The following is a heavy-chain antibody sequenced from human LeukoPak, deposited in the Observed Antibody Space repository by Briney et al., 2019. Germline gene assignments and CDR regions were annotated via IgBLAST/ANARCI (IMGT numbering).Heavy chain of an antibody. D-gene: IGHD3-3*01. J-gene: IGHJ4*02. V-gene: IGHV3-7*03. CDR2: IKLDGSEK. CDR1: GFTFGKYW. CDR3: ARDQYDTWSRRGNFDS. Sequence: GGSLRLSCVASGFTFGKYWMSWVRQAPGKGLEWVANIKLDGSEKNYVDSVKGRFTISRDNTKNSLYLQMNSLRAEDTAVFYCARDQYDTWSRRGNFDSWGQGTLVVVSS.